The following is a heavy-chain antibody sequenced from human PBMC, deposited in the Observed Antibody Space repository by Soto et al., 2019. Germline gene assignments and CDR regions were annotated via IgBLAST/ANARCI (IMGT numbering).Heavy chain of an antibody. D-gene: IGHD4-17*01. CDR3: AAARGMTTVFDY. V-gene: IGHV1-58*02. CDR1: GYTFTNFG. Sequence: SVKVSCKASGYTFTNFGISWVRQARGQRLEWIGWIVVGSGNTNYAQKFQERVTITRDMSTSTAYMELSSLRSEDTAVYYCAAARGMTTVFDYWGQGTLVTVSS. J-gene: IGHJ4*02. CDR2: IVVGSGNT.